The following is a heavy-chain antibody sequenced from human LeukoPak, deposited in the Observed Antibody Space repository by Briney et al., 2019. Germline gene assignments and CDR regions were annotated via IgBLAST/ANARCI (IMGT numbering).Heavy chain of an antibody. J-gene: IGHJ4*02. CDR3: AKSSSYYGSGSYYSSPFDY. V-gene: IGHV3-23*01. CDR1: GFTFSSYA. Sequence: GGSLRLSCAASGFTFSSYAMSWVRQAPGKGLEWVSAISGSGGSTYYADSVKGRFTISRDNSKNTLYLQMNSLRAEDTAVYYCAKSSSYYGSGSYYSSPFDYWGQGTLVTVSS. D-gene: IGHD3-10*01. CDR2: ISGSGGST.